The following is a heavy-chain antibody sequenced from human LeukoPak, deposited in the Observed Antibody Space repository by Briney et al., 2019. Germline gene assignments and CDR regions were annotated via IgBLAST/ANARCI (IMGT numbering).Heavy chain of an antibody. Sequence: SVKVSCKASGGTFSSYAISWVRQAPGQGLEWTGGIIPIFGTANYAQKFQGRVTITADESTSTAYMEVSSLRSEDTAVYYCARTFGYSSGEGYWGQGTLVTVSS. CDR2: IIPIFGTA. V-gene: IGHV1-69*01. CDR1: GGTFSSYA. D-gene: IGHD6-19*01. CDR3: ARTFGYSSGEGY. J-gene: IGHJ4*02.